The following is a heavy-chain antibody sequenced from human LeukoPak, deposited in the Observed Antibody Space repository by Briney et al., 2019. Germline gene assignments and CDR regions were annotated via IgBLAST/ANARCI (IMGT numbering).Heavy chain of an antibody. D-gene: IGHD6-6*01. J-gene: IGHJ6*03. CDR3: ARDSSVIAARLDYYYYYMDV. CDR1: GYTFTGYY. CDR2: INPNSGGT. V-gene: IGHV1-2*02. Sequence: ASVKVSCKASGYTFTGYYMHWVRQAPGQGLEWMGWINPNSGGTNYAQKFLGRVTMTRDTSISTAYMELSRLRSDDTAVYYCARDSSVIAARLDYYYYYMDVWGKGTTVTVSS.